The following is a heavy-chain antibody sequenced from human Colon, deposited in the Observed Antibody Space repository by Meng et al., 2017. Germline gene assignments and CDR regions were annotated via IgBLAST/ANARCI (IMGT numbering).Heavy chain of an antibody. CDR3: TRERGSSSYFESNY. J-gene: IGHJ4*02. CDR1: GFTFGDYA. Sequence: GESLNISCTASGFTFGDYAMSWFRQAPGKGLEWVGFIRSKAYGGTTEYAASVEGRFTISRDDSKSIAYLQMNSLKTEDTAVYYCTRERGSSSYFESNYWGQGTLVTVSS. V-gene: IGHV3-49*03. CDR2: IRSKAYGGTT. D-gene: IGHD3-9*01.